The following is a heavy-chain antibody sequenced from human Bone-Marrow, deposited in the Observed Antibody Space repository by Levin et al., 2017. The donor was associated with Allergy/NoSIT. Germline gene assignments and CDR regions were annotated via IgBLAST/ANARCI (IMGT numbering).Heavy chain of an antibody. CDR3: AKGARPKLPIPELRYFDWLQS. J-gene: IGHJ5*01. CDR1: GFTFSSYG. V-gene: IGHV3-30*18. Sequence: GGSLRLSCAASGFTFSSYGMHWVRQAPGKGLEWVAVISYDGSNKYYADSVKGRFTISRDNSKNTLYLQMNSLRAEDTAVYYCAKGARPKLPIPELRYFDWLQSWGQGTLVTVSS. CDR2: ISYDGSNK. D-gene: IGHD3-9*01.